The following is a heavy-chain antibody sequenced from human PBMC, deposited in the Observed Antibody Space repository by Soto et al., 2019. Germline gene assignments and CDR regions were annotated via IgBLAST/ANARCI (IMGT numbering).Heavy chain of an antibody. CDR1: GGSVSSSSAA. D-gene: IGHD3-16*01. CDR2: TYYRSKWIH. CDR3: AGVVWFRGMDV. J-gene: IGHJ6*02. V-gene: IGHV6-1*01. Sequence: SQTLSLTCDISGGSVSSSSAAWNWIRESPSRGLEWLGRTYYRSKWIHEYTVSMESRITINPDTSKKQFSLHIYSVTPEDTAVYYCAGVVWFRGMDVWGQGTPVTVSS.